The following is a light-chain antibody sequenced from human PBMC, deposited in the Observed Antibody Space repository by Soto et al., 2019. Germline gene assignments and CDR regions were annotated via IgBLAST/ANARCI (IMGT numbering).Light chain of an antibody. V-gene: IGKV3-15*01. CDR2: RAS. J-gene: IGKJ1*01. Sequence: EIVMTQSPATLSVSPGERATLSCTASHYIYSNVAWFQQRPGQAPRLLIYRASTRATGTPARFTGSGSGTEFTLTITSLQSEDFALYYPQQYHNFCTFLQGTQVDSK. CDR1: HYIYSN. CDR3: QQYHNFCT.